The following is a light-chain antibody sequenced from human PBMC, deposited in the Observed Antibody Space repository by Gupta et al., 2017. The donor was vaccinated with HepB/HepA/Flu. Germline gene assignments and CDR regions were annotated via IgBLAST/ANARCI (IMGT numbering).Light chain of an antibody. CDR3: QQYGNSPLT. CDR1: QSVSNSY. CDR2: AAS. V-gene: IGKV3-20*01. Sequence: GERATLSCRASQSVSNSYLAWYQQKPGQAPRLLIYAASSRATGIPDRFSGSGSGTDFTLTIIRLEPEDFAVYYCQQYGNSPLTFGGGTKVEIK. J-gene: IGKJ4*01.